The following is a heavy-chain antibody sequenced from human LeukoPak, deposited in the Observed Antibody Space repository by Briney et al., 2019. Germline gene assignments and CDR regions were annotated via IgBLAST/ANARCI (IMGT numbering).Heavy chain of an antibody. CDR2: IIPIFGTA. CDR1: GGTFSSYA. CDR3: ARVASYGRVVYYYGMDV. J-gene: IGHJ6*02. Sequence: GSSVKVSCKVSGGTFSSYAISWVRQAPGQGLEWMGGIIPIFGTANYAQKFQGRVTITADESTSTAYMELSSLRSEDTAVYYCARVASYGRVVYYYGMDVWGQGTTVTVSS. D-gene: IGHD3-10*01. V-gene: IGHV1-69*01.